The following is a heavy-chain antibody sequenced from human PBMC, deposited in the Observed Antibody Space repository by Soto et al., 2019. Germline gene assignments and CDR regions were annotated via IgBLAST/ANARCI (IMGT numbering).Heavy chain of an antibody. V-gene: IGHV3-66*01. Sequence: GGSLRLSCAASGFTFSSYGMNWVRQAPGKGLEWVSVIYSGGSTYYADSVKGRFTISRDNSENTLYLQMNSLRAEDTAVYYCARTCSGGTCSFDYWGQGTLVTVSS. D-gene: IGHD2-15*01. CDR2: IYSGGST. CDR1: GFTFSSYG. J-gene: IGHJ4*02. CDR3: ARTCSGGTCSFDY.